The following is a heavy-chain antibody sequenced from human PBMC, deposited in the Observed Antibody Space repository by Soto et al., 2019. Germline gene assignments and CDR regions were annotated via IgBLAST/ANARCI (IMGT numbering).Heavy chain of an antibody. CDR2: IIPIFGTA. CDR3: ARDGGILGVWYFDL. V-gene: IGHV1-69*06. Sequence: QVQLVQSGAEVKKPGSSVKVSCKASGGTFSSYAISWVRQAPGQGLAWMGGIIPIFGTANYAQKVQGRVTITADKSTSTAYMELSSLRSEDTAVYYCARDGGILGVWYFDLWGRGTLVTVSS. CDR1: GGTFSSYA. J-gene: IGHJ2*01. D-gene: IGHD3-16*01.